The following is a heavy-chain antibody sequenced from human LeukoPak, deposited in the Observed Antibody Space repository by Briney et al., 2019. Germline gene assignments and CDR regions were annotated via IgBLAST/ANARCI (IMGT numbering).Heavy chain of an antibody. D-gene: IGHD6-25*01. Sequence: SETLSLTCAVSGGSISSGGYSWSWIRQPPGKGLEWIGYIYHSGSTYYNPSLKSRVTISVDTSKNQFSLKLTSVTTADTAVYYCARAGGVKTAALDLDYWGQGTLVTVSS. CDR3: ARAGGVKTAALDLDY. CDR2: IYHSGST. CDR1: GGSISSGGYS. J-gene: IGHJ4*02. V-gene: IGHV4-30-2*01.